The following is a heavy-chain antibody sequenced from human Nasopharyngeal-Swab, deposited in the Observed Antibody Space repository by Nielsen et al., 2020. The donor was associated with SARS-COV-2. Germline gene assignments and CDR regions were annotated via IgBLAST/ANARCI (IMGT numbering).Heavy chain of an antibody. CDR2: IWYDGSNK. V-gene: IGHV3-33*01. J-gene: IGHJ6*03. CDR3: AREGIFGVVTGMDV. D-gene: IGHD3-3*01. CDR1: GFTFSSYG. Sequence: GESLKISCAASGFTFSSYGMHWVRQAPGKGLEWVAVIWYDGSNKYYADSVKGRFTISRDNSKNTLYLQMNSLRAEDTAVYYCAREGIFGVVTGMDVRGKGTTVTVSS.